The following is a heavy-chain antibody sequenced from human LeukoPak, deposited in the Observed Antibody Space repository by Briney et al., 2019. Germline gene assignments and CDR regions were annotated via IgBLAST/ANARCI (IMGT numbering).Heavy chain of an antibody. CDR1: GFTLSSYS. CDR3: ARIGKTVTTIDY. Sequence: GGSLRLSCAGSGFTLSSYSMDWVRQAPGRGLEWVSYISGSGNTIYYADSVRGRFTISRDNAQNSLYLQMNSLRDEDTAVYYCARIGKTVTTIDYWGQGTLVTVSS. J-gene: IGHJ4*02. D-gene: IGHD4-11*01. V-gene: IGHV3-48*02. CDR2: ISGSGNTI.